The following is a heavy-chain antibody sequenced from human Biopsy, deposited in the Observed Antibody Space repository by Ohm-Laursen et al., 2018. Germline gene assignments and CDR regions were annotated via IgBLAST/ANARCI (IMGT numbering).Heavy chain of an antibody. CDR3: ARGSNDFGGLYFPR. J-gene: IGHJ4*02. D-gene: IGHD4-23*01. CDR1: GGSFTGHY. CDR2: ISYTGYT. Sequence: PPGTLSLTCTVSGGSFTGHYWSWIRQPPGKGLEWIGHISYTGYTSYNASLKSRVTISVDTSRNHFSLRLSSLTAADTAAYYCARGSNDFGGLYFPRWGQGTLLTVSS. V-gene: IGHV4-59*11.